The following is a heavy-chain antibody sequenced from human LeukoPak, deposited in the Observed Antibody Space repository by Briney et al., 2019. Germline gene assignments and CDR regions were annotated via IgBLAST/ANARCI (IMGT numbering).Heavy chain of an antibody. J-gene: IGHJ4*02. CDR2: INPNSGGT. CDR3: ARVWGDCSGGSCYPTLYYLDY. Sequence: ASVKVSCKASGYTFTGYYMHWVRQAPGQGLEWMGWINPNSGGTNYAQKFQGRVTMTRDTSISTAYMELSRLTSDDMAVYYCARVWGDCSGGSCYPTLYYLDYWGQGALVTVSS. V-gene: IGHV1-2*02. CDR1: GYTFTGYY. D-gene: IGHD2-15*01.